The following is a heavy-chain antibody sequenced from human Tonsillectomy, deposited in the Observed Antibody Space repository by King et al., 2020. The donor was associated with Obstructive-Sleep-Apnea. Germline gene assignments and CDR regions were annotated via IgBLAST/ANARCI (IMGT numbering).Heavy chain of an antibody. CDR2: IKQDGSET. Sequence: VQLVESGGGLVQPGGSLRLSCAASGFGFSTYWMCWVRQAPGKGLEWVANIKQDGSETHYLDSVKGRFTISRDNAMDSLYLQMNSLRVEDTAVYYCAREKEQWVVFDGMDVWGRGTTVTVSS. J-gene: IGHJ6*02. CDR1: GFGFSTYW. CDR3: AREKEQWVVFDGMDV. V-gene: IGHV3-7*01. D-gene: IGHD6-19*01.